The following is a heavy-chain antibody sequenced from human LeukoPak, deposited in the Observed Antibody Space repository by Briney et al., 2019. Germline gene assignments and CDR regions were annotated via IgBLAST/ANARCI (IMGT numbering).Heavy chain of an antibody. Sequence: SETLSLTCAVSGGSISSGGYSWSWIRQPPGRGLEWIGYIYHSGSTYYNPSLKSRVTISVDRSKNQFSLKLSSVTAADTAVYYCARVTPYYDFWSGHPLYNWFDPWGQGTLVTVSS. CDR2: IYHSGST. V-gene: IGHV4-30-2*01. J-gene: IGHJ5*02. D-gene: IGHD3-3*01. CDR3: ARVTPYYDFWSGHPLYNWFDP. CDR1: GGSISSGGYS.